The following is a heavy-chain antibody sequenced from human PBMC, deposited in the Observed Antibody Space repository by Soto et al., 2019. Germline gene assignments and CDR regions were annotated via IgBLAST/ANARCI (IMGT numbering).Heavy chain of an antibody. V-gene: IGHV5-51*01. CDR3: ASAGRMGSSWYSGNFQH. D-gene: IGHD6-13*01. CDR1: GYSFTSYW. Sequence: GESLKISCKGSGYSFTSYWIGWVRQMPGKGLEWMGTIYPGDSDTRYSPSFQGQVTISADKSISTAYLQWSSLKASDTAMYYCASAGRMGSSWYSGNFQHWGQGTLVTVSS. CDR2: IYPGDSDT. J-gene: IGHJ1*01.